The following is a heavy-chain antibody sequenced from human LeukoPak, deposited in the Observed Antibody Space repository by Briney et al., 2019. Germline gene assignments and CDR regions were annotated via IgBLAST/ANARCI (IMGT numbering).Heavy chain of an antibody. CDR1: DGSISSSSYY. CDR3: ARDGDSSGWTRSDY. J-gene: IGHJ4*02. CDR2: IYYSGST. D-gene: IGHD6-19*01. Sequence: SETLSLTCTVSDGSISSSSYYWGWFRQPPGKGLEWIGSIYYSGSTYYNPSLKSRVAISADRSKNQFSLKLSSVTAADTAVYYCARDGDSSGWTRSDYWGQGTLVTVSS. V-gene: IGHV4-39*07.